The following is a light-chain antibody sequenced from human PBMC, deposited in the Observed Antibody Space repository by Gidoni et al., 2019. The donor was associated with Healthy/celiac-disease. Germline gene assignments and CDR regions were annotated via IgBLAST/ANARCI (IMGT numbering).Light chain of an antibody. CDR2: EVS. Sequence: QSARTQPAPVSGAPGQSITISCTGTSSDVGSYNLVSWYQQHPGKAPKLMIYEVSKRPSGVSNRFSGSKSGNTASLTISGLQAEDEADYYCCSYAGSVVFGGGTKLTVL. J-gene: IGLJ2*01. CDR1: SSDVGSYNL. V-gene: IGLV2-23*02. CDR3: CSYAGSVV.